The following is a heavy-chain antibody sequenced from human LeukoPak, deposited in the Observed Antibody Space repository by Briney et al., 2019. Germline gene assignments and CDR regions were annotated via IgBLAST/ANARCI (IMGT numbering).Heavy chain of an antibody. CDR2: GNSDGSGT. CDR1: GFTFSNYW. CDR3: ARESKYSGYPFDY. J-gene: IGHJ4*02. Sequence: GGSLRLSCAATGFTFSNYWMHWVRQAPGKGLVWVARGNSDGSGTTYADSVKGRFTISRANAKNTLYLQMNSLRAEDTAVYYCARESKYSGYPFDYWGQGTLVTVSS. V-gene: IGHV3-74*03. D-gene: IGHD5-12*01.